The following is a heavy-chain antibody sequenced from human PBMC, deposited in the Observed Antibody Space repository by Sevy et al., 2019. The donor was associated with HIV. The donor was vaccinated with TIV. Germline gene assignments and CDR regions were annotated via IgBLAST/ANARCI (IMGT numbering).Heavy chain of an antibody. CDR2: ISGSGGST. CDR3: AKAYCGGDCSDWYYYGMDV. Sequence: GGYLRLSCAASGFTFRNYAMSWVRQAPGKGLEWVSAISGSGGSTYYADSVKGRFTISRDNSKNTLYLQMSSLRAEDTAVYYCAKAYCGGDCSDWYYYGMDVWGQGTTVTVSS. D-gene: IGHD2-21*02. CDR1: GFTFRNYA. J-gene: IGHJ6*02. V-gene: IGHV3-23*01.